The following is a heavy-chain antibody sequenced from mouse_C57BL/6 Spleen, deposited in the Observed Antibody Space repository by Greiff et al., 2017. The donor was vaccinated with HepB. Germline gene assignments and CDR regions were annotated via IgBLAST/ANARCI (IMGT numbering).Heavy chain of an antibody. J-gene: IGHJ3*01. CDR3: TTGYGSSRFAY. D-gene: IGHD1-1*01. Sequence: VQLKESGAELVRPGASVKLSCTASGFNIKDDYMHWVKQRPEQGLEWIGWIDPENGDTEYASKFQGKATITADTSSNTAYLQLSSLTSEDTAVYYCTTGYGSSRFAYWGQGTLVTVSA. CDR2: IDPENGDT. V-gene: IGHV14-4*01. CDR1: GFNIKDDY.